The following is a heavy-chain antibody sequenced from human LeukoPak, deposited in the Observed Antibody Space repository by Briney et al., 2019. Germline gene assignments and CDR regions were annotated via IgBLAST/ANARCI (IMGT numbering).Heavy chain of an antibody. J-gene: IGHJ6*02. CDR1: RYTFAGYY. D-gene: IGHD3-9*01. Sequence: ASVKVSCKASRYTFAGYYMHWVRQAPGQGLEWMGWISPNSDDTNYAQKFQGRGTMSRDTSISTAYMELSSLRSDDTAVYYCARRYFDWPSMDVWGQGTTVTVSS. V-gene: IGHV1-2*02. CDR3: ARRYFDWPSMDV. CDR2: ISPNSDDT.